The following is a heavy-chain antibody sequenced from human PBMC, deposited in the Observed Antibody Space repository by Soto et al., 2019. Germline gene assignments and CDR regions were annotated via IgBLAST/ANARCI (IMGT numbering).Heavy chain of an antibody. D-gene: IGHD2-21*02. CDR1: GFTFSHYA. CDR2: ISFGGSNQ. J-gene: IGHJ4*02. V-gene: IGHV3-30-3*01. CDR3: AKAESTVVVPSINY. Sequence: QVQLVESGGGVVQPGRSLRLSCAASGFTFSHYALHWVRQAPGKGLAWVALISFGGSNQFYADSVKGRFTISRDNSKNTLYLQMNSLRADDTAVYYCAKAESTVVVPSINYWGQGTLVTVSS.